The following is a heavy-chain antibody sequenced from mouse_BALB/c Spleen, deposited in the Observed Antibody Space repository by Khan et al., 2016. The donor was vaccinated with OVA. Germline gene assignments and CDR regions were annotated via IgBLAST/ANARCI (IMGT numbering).Heavy chain of an antibody. D-gene: IGHD1-1*01. J-gene: IGHJ2*01. CDR1: GYSITSDYA. Sequence: QLEESGPGLVKPSQSLSLTCTVTGYSITSDYAWNWIRQFPGNKLEWMGYISYSGRTSYNPSLQSRISITRDTSKNQFFLQLNSVTTEDTATYYCARAVTITTVVATDFDYWGQGTTLTVSS. CDR2: ISYSGRT. V-gene: IGHV3-2*02. CDR3: ARAVTITTVVATDFDY.